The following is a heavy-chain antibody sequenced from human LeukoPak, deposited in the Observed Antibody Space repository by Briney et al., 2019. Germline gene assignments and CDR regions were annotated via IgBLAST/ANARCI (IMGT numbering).Heavy chain of an antibody. Sequence: PSETLSLTCTVSGSISGYYWSWIRQSPGKRLEWIGYIHYSGATNYSPSLKSRVTISVDTSKNQFSLKLSSVTAADTALYYCATLRGASTAVFDSWGQGALVTVSS. CDR3: ATLRGASTAVFDS. D-gene: IGHD2-21*02. CDR2: IHYSGAT. V-gene: IGHV4-59*08. J-gene: IGHJ4*02. CDR1: GSISGYY.